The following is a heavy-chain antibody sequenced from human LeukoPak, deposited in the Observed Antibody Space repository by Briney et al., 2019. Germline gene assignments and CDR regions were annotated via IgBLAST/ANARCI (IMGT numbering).Heavy chain of an antibody. J-gene: IGHJ4*02. CDR1: GFTVSSNY. V-gene: IGHV3-53*01. Sequence: GGSLRLSCAASGFTVSSNYMSWVRQAPGKGLEWVSVIYSGGSTYYADAVKGRFTISRDNAKNTLYLQMNSLRAEDTAVYYCARMGSGWDFDYWGQGSLVTVSS. CDR2: IYSGGST. D-gene: IGHD6-19*01. CDR3: ARMGSGWDFDY.